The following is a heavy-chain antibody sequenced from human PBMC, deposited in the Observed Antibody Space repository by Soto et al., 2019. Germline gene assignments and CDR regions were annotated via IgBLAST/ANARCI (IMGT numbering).Heavy chain of an antibody. Sequence: GGSLRLSCAASGFTFSSYAMHWVRQAPGKGLEWVAVISYDGSNKYYADSVKGRFTISRDNSKNTLYLQMNSLRAEDTAVYYCAREGSGGYSGYDYTHYYYGMDVWGQGTTVTVSS. V-gene: IGHV3-30-3*01. CDR3: AREGSGGYSGYDYTHYYYGMDV. D-gene: IGHD5-12*01. CDR2: ISYDGSNK. CDR1: GFTFSSYA. J-gene: IGHJ6*02.